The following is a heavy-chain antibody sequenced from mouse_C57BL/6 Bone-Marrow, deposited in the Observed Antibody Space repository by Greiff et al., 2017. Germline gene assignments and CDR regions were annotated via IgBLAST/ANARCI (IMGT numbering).Heavy chain of an antibody. V-gene: IGHV1-7*01. CDR3: TSWGYYDISFAY. D-gene: IGHD1-1*01. J-gene: IGHJ3*01. Sequence: QVQLQQSGAELVKPGASVKLSCKASGYTFTSYWMNWVKQRPGQGLEWIGYINPSSGNTKYNQKFKDKATLTADKSSSTAYMQLSGLTYEDSAVYYYTSWGYYDISFAYWGQGTLVTVSA. CDR1: GYTFTSYW. CDR2: INPSSGNT.